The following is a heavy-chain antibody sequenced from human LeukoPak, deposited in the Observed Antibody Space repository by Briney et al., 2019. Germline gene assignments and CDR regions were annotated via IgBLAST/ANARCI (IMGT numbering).Heavy chain of an antibody. V-gene: IGHV3-30-3*01. J-gene: IGHJ4*02. CDR1: GFTFSSYA. D-gene: IGHD1-26*01. Sequence: GGSLRLSCAASGFTFSSYAMHWVRQAPGKGLEWVAVISYDGSNKYYADSVKGRFTISRDNSKNTLYLQMNSLRAEDTAVYYCARDLYGGSDYWGQGTLATVSS. CDR3: ARDLYGGSDY. CDR2: ISYDGSNK.